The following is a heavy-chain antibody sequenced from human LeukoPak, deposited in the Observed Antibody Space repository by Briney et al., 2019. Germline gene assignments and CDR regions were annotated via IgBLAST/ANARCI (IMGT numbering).Heavy chain of an antibody. V-gene: IGHV1-2*02. D-gene: IGHD6-13*01. CDR2: INPNSGGT. CDR3: ARGGARAIAAAFDY. CDR1: PYTFTFNY. J-gene: IGHJ4*02. Sequence: ASVKVTLTCAPYTFTFNYMGLVRHAPGQGLEWMGWINPNSGGTNYAQKFQGRVTMTRDTSISTTYMELSRLRSDDTAVYYCARGGARAIAAAFDYWGQGTLVTVSS.